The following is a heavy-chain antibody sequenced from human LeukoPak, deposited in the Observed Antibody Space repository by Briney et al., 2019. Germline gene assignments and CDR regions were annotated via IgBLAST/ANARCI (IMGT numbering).Heavy chain of an antibody. J-gene: IGHJ6*02. CDR3: AKDPYGSGSYYTKIGRDYYYGMDV. Sequence: PGGSLRLSCAASGFTFSSYAMSWVRQAPGKGLEWVSAISGSGGSTYYADSVKGRFTISRDNSKNTLYLQMNSLRAEDTAVYYCAKDPYGSGSYYTKIGRDYYYGMDVWGQGTTVTVSS. D-gene: IGHD3-10*01. CDR2: ISGSGGST. V-gene: IGHV3-23*01. CDR1: GFTFSSYA.